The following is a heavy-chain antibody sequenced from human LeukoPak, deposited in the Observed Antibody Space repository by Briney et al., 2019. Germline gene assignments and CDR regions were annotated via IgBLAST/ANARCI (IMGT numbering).Heavy chain of an antibody. CDR1: GFTFTSYA. D-gene: IGHD4-17*01. Sequence: GGSLRLSCAASGFTFTSYAMGWVRQAPGKGREWVSSVSGRGEGTYYADSVKGGFTISRDNSKKKLDLHMDSLRAEDTAVYYCAKERLGGNYGDYAVDYWGRGTMVTVSS. J-gene: IGHJ4*02. CDR3: AKERLGGNYGDYAVDY. CDR2: VSGRGEGT. V-gene: IGHV3-23*01.